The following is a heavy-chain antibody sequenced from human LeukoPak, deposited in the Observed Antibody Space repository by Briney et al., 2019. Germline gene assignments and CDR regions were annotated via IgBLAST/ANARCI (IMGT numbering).Heavy chain of an antibody. CDR3: ARQWHDYYDSSGYLGFDEKIDY. Sequence: GESLKISCKGSGYSFTSYWIGWVRQMPGKGLEWMGITYPGDSDTRYSPSFQGQVTISADKSISTAYLQWSSLKASDTAMYYCARQWHDYYDSSGYLGFDEKIDYWGQGTLVTVSS. J-gene: IGHJ4*02. CDR1: GYSFTSYW. V-gene: IGHV5-51*01. D-gene: IGHD3-22*01. CDR2: TYPGDSDT.